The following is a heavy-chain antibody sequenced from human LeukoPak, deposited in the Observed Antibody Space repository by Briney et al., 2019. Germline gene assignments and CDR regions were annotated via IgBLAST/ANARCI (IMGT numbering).Heavy chain of an antibody. J-gene: IGHJ4*02. Sequence: SGASLRLSCAASGFTFSSYAMSWLPQAPGKGLEWVSANSGSGGSTYYADSVKGRFTISRDNSKNTLYLQMTSLRAEDTAVYYCAKARLPFLEWWAGYYFDYWGQGTLVTVSS. CDR1: GFTFSSYA. CDR3: AKARLPFLEWWAGYYFDY. V-gene: IGHV3-23*01. D-gene: IGHD3-3*01. CDR2: NSGSGGST.